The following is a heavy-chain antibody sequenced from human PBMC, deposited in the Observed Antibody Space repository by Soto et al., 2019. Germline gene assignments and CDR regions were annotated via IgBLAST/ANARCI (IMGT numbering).Heavy chain of an antibody. Sequence: QVQLVESGGGVVQPGRSLRLCCAASRFTFSSYGMHWVRQAPGKGLEWVAVIWYDGSNKYYADSVKGRFTISRDNSKNTLYLQMNSLRAEDTAVYYCARVYDKGYYYGMDVWGQGTTVTVSS. CDR3: ARVYDKGYYYGMDV. D-gene: IGHD3-9*01. V-gene: IGHV3-33*01. CDR1: RFTFSSYG. CDR2: IWYDGSNK. J-gene: IGHJ6*02.